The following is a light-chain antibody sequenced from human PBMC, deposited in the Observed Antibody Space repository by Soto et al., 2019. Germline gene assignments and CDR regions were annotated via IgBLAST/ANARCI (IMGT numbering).Light chain of an antibody. J-gene: IGKJ3*01. CDR1: QGISNY. V-gene: IGKV1-27*01. Sequence: DIQMTQSASSLSACVGDRVTITCRASQGISNYLAWYQQKPGKVPKLLIYAASTLQSGVPSRFSGSGSGTDFTLTISSLQPEDVATYYCQKYNSAPPFTFGPGTKVDIK. CDR2: AAS. CDR3: QKYNSAPPFT.